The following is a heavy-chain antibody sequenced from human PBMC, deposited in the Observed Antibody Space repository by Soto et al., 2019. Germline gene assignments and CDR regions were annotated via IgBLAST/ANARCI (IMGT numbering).Heavy chain of an antibody. J-gene: IGHJ5*02. CDR2: IYYSGST. CDR3: ARVYPPYQLLPVNWFDP. Sequence: SETLSLTCTVSGGSISSYYWSWIRQPPGKGLEWIGYIYYSGSTNYNPSLKSRVTISVDTSKNQFSLKLSSVTAADTAVYYCARVYPPYQLLPVNWFDPWGQGTLVTVSS. D-gene: IGHD2-2*01. V-gene: IGHV4-59*01. CDR1: GGSISSYY.